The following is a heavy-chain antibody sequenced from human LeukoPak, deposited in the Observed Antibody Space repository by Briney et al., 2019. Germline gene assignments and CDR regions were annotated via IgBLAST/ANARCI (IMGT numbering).Heavy chain of an antibody. CDR3: AKDKDIVGASGWFDP. V-gene: IGHV3-23*01. Sequence: QPGGSLRLSCAASGFTFSGYAMSWVRQAPGKGLEWVAAISGSGGSTYYADSVKGRFTISRDNFKNTLYLQMNSLRAEDTAVYYCAKDKDIVGASGWFDPWGQGTLVTVSS. J-gene: IGHJ5*02. CDR2: ISGSGGST. D-gene: IGHD1-26*01. CDR1: GFTFSGYA.